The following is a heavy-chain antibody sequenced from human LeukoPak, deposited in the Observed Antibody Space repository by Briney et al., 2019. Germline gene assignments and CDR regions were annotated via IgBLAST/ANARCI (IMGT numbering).Heavy chain of an antibody. V-gene: IGHV4-34*01. D-gene: IGHD5-24*01. Sequence: PSETLSLTCAVYGGSFSGYYWSWIRQPPGKGLEWIGEINHSGSTNYNPSLKSRVTISIDTSKNQMSLRLISVTAADTAVYYCARDPIHRDDYNADWGQGALVSVSS. CDR1: GGSFSGYY. CDR3: ARDPIHRDDYNAD. J-gene: IGHJ4*02. CDR2: INHSGST.